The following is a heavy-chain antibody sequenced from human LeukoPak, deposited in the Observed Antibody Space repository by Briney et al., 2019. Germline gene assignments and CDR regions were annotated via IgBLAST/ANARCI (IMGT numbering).Heavy chain of an antibody. V-gene: IGHV1-69*04. Sequence: ASVKVSCKASGGTFSSYAISWVRQAPGQGLEWMGRIIPILGIANYAQKFQGRVTITADKSTSTAYMELSSLRSEDTAVYYCARGLAAAGLGLRDWFDPWGQGTLVTVSS. D-gene: IGHD6-13*01. CDR3: ARGLAAAGLGLRDWFDP. J-gene: IGHJ5*02. CDR1: GGTFSSYA. CDR2: IIPILGIA.